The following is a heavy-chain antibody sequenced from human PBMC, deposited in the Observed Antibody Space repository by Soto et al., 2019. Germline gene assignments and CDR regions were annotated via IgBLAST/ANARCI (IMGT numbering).Heavy chain of an antibody. Sequence: GGSLRLSCAASGFTFSSYSMNWVRQAPGEGLEWVSSISSSSSYIYYADSVKGRFTISRDNAKNSLYLQMNSLRAEDTAVYYCARGSRLDLLPFDYWGQGTLVTVSS. CDR3: ARGSRLDLLPFDY. CDR2: ISSSSSYI. J-gene: IGHJ4*02. V-gene: IGHV3-21*01. D-gene: IGHD6-19*01. CDR1: GFTFSSYS.